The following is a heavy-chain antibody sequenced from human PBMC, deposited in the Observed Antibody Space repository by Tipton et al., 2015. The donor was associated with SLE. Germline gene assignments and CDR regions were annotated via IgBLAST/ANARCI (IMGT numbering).Heavy chain of an antibody. Sequence: TLSLTCAIYGGSFSGNYWSWIRQPPGKGLEWIGEINYRGTTKYNPSLKSRVTISVDTSKNQFSLKLSSVTAADTAVYYCARQWLRAFDPWGQGTLVTVSS. D-gene: IGHD5-12*01. CDR1: GGSFSGNY. V-gene: IGHV4-34*01. CDR2: INYRGTT. J-gene: IGHJ5*02. CDR3: ARQWLRAFDP.